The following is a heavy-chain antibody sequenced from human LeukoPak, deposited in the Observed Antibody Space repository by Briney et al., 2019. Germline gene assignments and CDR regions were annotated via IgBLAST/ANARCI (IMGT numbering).Heavy chain of an antibody. D-gene: IGHD2-8*01. CDR3: ARHPPGYCTNGVCYGADY. Sequence: GESPKISCKGSGYSFTNYWIGWVRQMPGKGLEWIGIIYPGDSDIKYSPSFQGQVTISADKSINTAYLQWSSLKASDTAMYYCARHPPGYCTNGVCYGADYWGRGTLVTVSS. CDR1: GYSFTNYW. J-gene: IGHJ4*02. CDR2: IYPGDSDI. V-gene: IGHV5-51*01.